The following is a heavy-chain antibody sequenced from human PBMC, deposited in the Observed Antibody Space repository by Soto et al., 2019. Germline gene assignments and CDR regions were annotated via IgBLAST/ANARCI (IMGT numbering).Heavy chain of an antibody. V-gene: IGHV4-61*01. CDR2: IYYSGST. CDR3: ARDLARAARYNWFDP. D-gene: IGHD6-6*01. J-gene: IGHJ5*02. Sequence: KASETLSLTCTVSGGSVSSGSYYWSWIRQPPGKGLEWIGYIYYSGSTNYNPPLKSRVTISVDTSKNQFSLKLSSVTAADTAVYYCARDLARAARYNWFDPWGQGTLVTVSS. CDR1: GGSVSSGSYY.